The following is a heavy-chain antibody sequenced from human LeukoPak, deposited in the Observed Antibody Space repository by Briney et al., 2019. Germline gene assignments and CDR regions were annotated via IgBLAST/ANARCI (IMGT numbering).Heavy chain of an antibody. CDR2: IYYSGST. D-gene: IGHD3-16*01. CDR1: GGSISSSSYY. V-gene: IGHV4-39*02. J-gene: IGHJ4*02. Sequence: SETLSLTCTVSGGSISSSSYYWGWIRQPPGKGLEWIGSIYYSGSTYYNPSLKSRVTISVDTSKNQFSLKLSSVTAADTAVYYCARDYYDYNFFDYWGQGTLVTVSS. CDR3: ARDYYDYNFFDY.